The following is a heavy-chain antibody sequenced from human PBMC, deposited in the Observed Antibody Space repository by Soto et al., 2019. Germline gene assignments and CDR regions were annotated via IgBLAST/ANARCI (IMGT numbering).Heavy chain of an antibody. Sequence: GGSLRLSCSASVFTFSSYAMHWVRQAPGKGLEWVAVISYDGSNKYYADSVKGRFTISRDNSKNTLYLQMNSLRAEDTAVYYCRRDVYYDTPHPDYWCQGT. V-gene: IGHV3-30-3*01. CDR2: ISYDGSNK. D-gene: IGHD3-16*01. J-gene: IGHJ4*02. CDR1: VFTFSSYA. CDR3: RRDVYYDTPHPDY.